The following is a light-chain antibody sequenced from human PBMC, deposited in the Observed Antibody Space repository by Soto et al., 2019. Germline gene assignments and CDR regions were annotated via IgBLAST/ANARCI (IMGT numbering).Light chain of an antibody. V-gene: IGLV2-8*01. CDR1: SSDVGGYNY. CDR2: EVN. CDR3: SSYAGSSNV. J-gene: IGLJ1*01. Sequence: QSALTQPPSASGSPGQSVDISCTGTSSDVGGYNYVSWYQQHLGKAPKLMIYEVNKRPSGVPDRFSGSKSGNTASLTVSGLQAEDEADYYCSSYAGSSNVFGTGTKVTVL.